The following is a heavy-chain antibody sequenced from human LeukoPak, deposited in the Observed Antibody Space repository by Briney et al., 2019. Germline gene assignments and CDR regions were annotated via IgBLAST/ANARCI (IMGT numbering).Heavy chain of an antibody. CDR2: IYTSWST. V-gene: IGHV4-4*07. D-gene: IGHD2-15*01. Sequence: ASETLSLTCTVSGGSISSYYWSWIRQPAGKGLEVIGRIYTSWSTNYNPSPNSRVTMSVDTSKNQFSLKLSSVTAADTAVYYCARHDPVGYYQHGMDVWGQGTTVTVSS. J-gene: IGHJ6*02. CDR1: GGSISSYY. CDR3: ARHDPVGYYQHGMDV.